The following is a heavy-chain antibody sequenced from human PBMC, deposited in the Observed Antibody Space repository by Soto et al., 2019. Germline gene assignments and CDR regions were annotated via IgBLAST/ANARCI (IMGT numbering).Heavy chain of an antibody. Sequence: SETLSLTCSVSGGSISSSSYYWGGIRQPPGKGLEWIGSIYYSGSTYYNPSLKSRVTISVDTSKNQFSLKLSSVTAADTAVYYCARAPEEIWFGERNYYGMDVWGQGTTVTVSS. D-gene: IGHD3-10*01. CDR2: IYYSGST. J-gene: IGHJ6*02. CDR1: GGSISSSSYY. V-gene: IGHV4-39*01. CDR3: ARAPEEIWFGERNYYGMDV.